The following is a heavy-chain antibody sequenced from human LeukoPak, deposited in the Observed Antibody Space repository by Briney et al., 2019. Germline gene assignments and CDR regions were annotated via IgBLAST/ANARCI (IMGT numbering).Heavy chain of an antibody. J-gene: IGHJ4*02. CDR3: AKPLLEWLLYAGYY. Sequence: GGSLRLSCTASRFTFSSYAMSWVRQAPGKGLEWVSAISGSGGSTYYADSVKGRFTISRDNSKNTLYLQMNSLRAEDTAVYYCAKPLLEWLLYAGYYWGQGTLVTVSS. CDR2: ISGSGGST. V-gene: IGHV3-23*01. D-gene: IGHD3-3*01. CDR1: RFTFSSYA.